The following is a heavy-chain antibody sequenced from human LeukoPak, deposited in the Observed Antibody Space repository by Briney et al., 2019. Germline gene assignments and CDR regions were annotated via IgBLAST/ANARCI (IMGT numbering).Heavy chain of an antibody. CDR3: ARCLIGYSYGYRAFDI. CDR1: GYTFTSYY. D-gene: IGHD5-18*01. CDR2: INPSGGST. Sequence: PGESLKISCKGSGYTFTSYYMHWVRQAPGQGLEWMGIINPSGGSTSYAQKFQGRVTMTRDTSTSTVYMELSSLRSEDTAVYYCARCLIGYSYGYRAFDIWGQGTMVTVSS. J-gene: IGHJ3*02. V-gene: IGHV1-46*03.